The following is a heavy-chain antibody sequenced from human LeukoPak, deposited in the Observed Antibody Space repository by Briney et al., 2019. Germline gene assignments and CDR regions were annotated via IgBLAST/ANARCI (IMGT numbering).Heavy chain of an antibody. CDR1: GYIFNNYG. CDR3: TREDYSSHSMVPFDY. Sequence: ASVKVSCKASGYIFNNYGISWVRQAPGQGLEWMGWISVYNGNTNYAQKLQGRVTMTTDTSTNTAYMDLRSLRYDDTAVYYCTREDYSSHSMVPFDYWGQGTLVTVSS. J-gene: IGHJ4*02. V-gene: IGHV1-18*01. CDR2: ISVYNGNT. D-gene: IGHD4-11*01.